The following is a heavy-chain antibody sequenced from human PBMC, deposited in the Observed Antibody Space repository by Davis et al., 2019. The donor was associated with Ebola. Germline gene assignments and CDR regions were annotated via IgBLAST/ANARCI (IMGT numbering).Heavy chain of an antibody. V-gene: IGHV4-34*01. J-gene: IGHJ1*01. D-gene: IGHD2-21*01. CDR1: GGSFSGYY. CDR3: ARVLGSYCGGDCYSGYFQH. CDR2: VNHSGTT. Sequence: SETLSLTCAVYGGSFSGYYWSWIRQSPEKGLEWLGEVNHSGTTKYNPSLRSRVTISVDTSKNQFSLKVSSVTAADTAVYYCARVLGSYCGGDCYSGYFQHWGQGTLVTVSS.